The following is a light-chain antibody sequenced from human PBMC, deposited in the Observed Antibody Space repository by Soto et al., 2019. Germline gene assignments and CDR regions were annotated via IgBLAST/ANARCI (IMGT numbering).Light chain of an antibody. CDR1: QSVTSNY. Sequence: EIVLTQSPGTLSLAPEERATLSCRASQSVTSNYLAWYQPRPGQAPRLLIYGSSNRATGIPDRFSGSGSGTDFTLTISRLEPEDFAVYYCQQYDSSPLTFGGGTQVEIK. CDR2: GSS. CDR3: QQYDSSPLT. J-gene: IGKJ4*01. V-gene: IGKV3-20*01.